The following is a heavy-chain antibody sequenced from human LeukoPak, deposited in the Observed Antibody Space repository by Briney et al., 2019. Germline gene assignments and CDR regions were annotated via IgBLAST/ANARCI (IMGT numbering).Heavy chain of an antibody. V-gene: IGHV1-69*13. J-gene: IGHJ4*02. CDR1: GGTFSSYA. CDR2: IIPIFGTA. CDR3: ASGYCSSTSCYRPYYFDY. D-gene: IGHD2-2*03. Sequence: ASVKVSCKASGGTFSSYAISWVRQAPGQGLEWMGGIIPIFGTANYAQKFQGRVTITADESTSTAYMELSSLRSEDTAVYYCASGYCSSTSCYRPYYFDYWGQGTLVTVSS.